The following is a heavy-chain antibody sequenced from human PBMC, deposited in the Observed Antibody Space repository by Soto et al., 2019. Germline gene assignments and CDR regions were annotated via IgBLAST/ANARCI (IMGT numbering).Heavy chain of an antibody. CDR2: MNPNSGHT. Sequence: QVQLVQSGAEVKKPGASVKVSCKASGYTFTSHDINWMRQTTGQGLEWMGWMNPNSGHTNSAQKFQGRVIMSRVTSIHTAHMELTTLGSETRAIYYYARDMGTTWGQGTLVTVSS. J-gene: IGHJ5*02. D-gene: IGHD3-9*01. V-gene: IGHV1-8*01. CDR3: ARDMGTT. CDR1: GYTFTSHD.